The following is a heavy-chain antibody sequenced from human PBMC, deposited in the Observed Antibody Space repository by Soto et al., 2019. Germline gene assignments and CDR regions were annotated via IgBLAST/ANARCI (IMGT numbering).Heavy chain of an antibody. CDR2: ISFDGRDQ. D-gene: IGHD2-8*01. J-gene: IGHJ6*02. CDR1: GFAFSSFG. Sequence: QVQLVESGGGVVQPGRSLRLSCVASGFAFSSFGMHWVRQAPGKGLEWLAVISFDGRDQYYADSVKGRFTISRDSSNNTLSLQMSSLRPEDTAVYYCAKDLTSYCTNGFCHPTDGGQYYYGMDVWGQGTTVTVSS. V-gene: IGHV3-30*18. CDR3: AKDLTSYCTNGFCHPTDGGQYYYGMDV.